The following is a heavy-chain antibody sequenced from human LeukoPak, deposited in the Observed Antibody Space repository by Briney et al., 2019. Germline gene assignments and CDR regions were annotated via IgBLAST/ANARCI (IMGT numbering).Heavy chain of an antibody. Sequence: SETLSLTCAVSGYSISSGYYWGWIRQAPGKGLEWIGSSYHRGNAHYKSSLNGRVAISTDTSKNQFSLTLTSVTAAATALYFCVRLLGDSRGYYPRSFYIDSWGQGILVSVSS. CDR1: GYSISSGYY. CDR3: VRLLGDSRGYYPRSFYIDS. D-gene: IGHD3-22*01. V-gene: IGHV4-38-2*01. J-gene: IGHJ4*02. CDR2: SYHRGNA.